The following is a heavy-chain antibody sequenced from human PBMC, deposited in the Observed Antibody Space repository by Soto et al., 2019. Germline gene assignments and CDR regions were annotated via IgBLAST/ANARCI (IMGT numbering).Heavy chain of an antibody. CDR2: IYYSGST. D-gene: IGHD3-16*02. V-gene: IGHV4-59*01. CDR1: GGSISSYY. CDR3: ARPGGRRYDYIWGSYRSWFDP. Sequence: SETLSLTCTVSGGSISSYYWSWIRQPPGKGLEWIGYIYYSGSTNYNPSLKSRVTISVDTSKNQFSLKLSSVTAADTAVYYCARPGGRRYDYIWGSYRSWFDPWGQGTLVTVSS. J-gene: IGHJ5*02.